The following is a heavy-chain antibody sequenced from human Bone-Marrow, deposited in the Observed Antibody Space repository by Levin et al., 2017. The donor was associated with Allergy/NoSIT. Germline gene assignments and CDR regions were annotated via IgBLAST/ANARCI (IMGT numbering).Heavy chain of an antibody. J-gene: IGHJ3*01. V-gene: IGHV3-23*01. Sequence: QAGGSLRLSCAASEFTFSTYAMSWVRQAPGKGLEWVSAVSGDAANTYYIDSVKGRFTISRDNSKNTLSLQMNSLRAEETAVYYCVKHLESQLLFSSVGPDAFDLWGQGTMVTVSS. D-gene: IGHD2-21*01. CDR2: VSGDAANT. CDR3: VKHLESQLLFSSVGPDAFDL. CDR1: EFTFSTYA.